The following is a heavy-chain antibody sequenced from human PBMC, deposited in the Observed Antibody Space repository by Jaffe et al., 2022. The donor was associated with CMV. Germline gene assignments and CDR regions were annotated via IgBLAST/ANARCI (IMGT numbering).Heavy chain of an antibody. J-gene: IGHJ6*03. D-gene: IGHD2-15*01. CDR1: GGSISSSSYY. V-gene: IGHV4-39*01. CDR2: IYYSGST. Sequence: QLQLQESGPGLVKPSETLSLTCTVSGGSISSSSYYWGWIRQPPGKGLEWIGSIYYSGSTYYNPSLKSRVTISVDTSKNQFSLKLSSVTAADTAVYYCARRRHIVVVVAATHYYYYYMDVWGKGTTVTVSS. CDR3: ARRRHIVVVVAATHYYYYYMDV.